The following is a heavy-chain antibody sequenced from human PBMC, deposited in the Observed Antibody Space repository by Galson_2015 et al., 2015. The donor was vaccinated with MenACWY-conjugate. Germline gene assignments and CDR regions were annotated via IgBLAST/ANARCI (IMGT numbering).Heavy chain of an antibody. V-gene: IGHV3-74*01. CDR2: IDPDGSTT. D-gene: IGHD1-26*01. Sequence: SLRLSCAPSGFTFSTYWMHWVRQAPGKGLEWVSRIDPDGSTTDYAESMKGRFTISRDNAKNTLFLQIHSLRVEDTAVYYCATAGSYRVDYGGQGALVTVSS. CDR1: GFTFSTYW. J-gene: IGHJ4*02. CDR3: ATAGSYRVDY.